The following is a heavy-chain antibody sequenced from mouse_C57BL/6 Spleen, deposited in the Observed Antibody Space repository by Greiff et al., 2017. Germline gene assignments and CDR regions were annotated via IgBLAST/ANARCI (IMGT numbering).Heavy chain of an antibody. V-gene: IGHV1-69*01. Sequence: QVQLQQPGAELVMPGASVKLSCKASGYTFTSYWMHWVKQRPGQGLEWIGEIDPSESYTNYNQKFKGKSTLTVYKSSSTAYMQLSSLTSEDSAVYDCARTSDGSSSFDYWGQGTTLTVSS. CDR2: IDPSESYT. CDR3: ARTSDGSSSFDY. J-gene: IGHJ2*01. CDR1: GYTFTSYW. D-gene: IGHD1-1*01.